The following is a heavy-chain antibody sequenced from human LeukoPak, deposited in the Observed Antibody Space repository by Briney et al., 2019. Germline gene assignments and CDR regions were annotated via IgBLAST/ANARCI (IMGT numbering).Heavy chain of an antibody. J-gene: IGHJ6*03. Sequence: GGSLRLSCAASGFTFSSYAINWVRQAPGRGLEWVSGISGAGETTYYADSVKGRFTISRDNAKNSLYLQMNSLRAEDTAVYYCARLYYDFWSGHPYYYYYYYMDVWGKGTTVTVSS. CDR3: ARLYYDFWSGHPYYYYYYYMDV. CDR2: ISGAGETT. CDR1: GFTFSSYA. D-gene: IGHD3-3*01. V-gene: IGHV3-23*01.